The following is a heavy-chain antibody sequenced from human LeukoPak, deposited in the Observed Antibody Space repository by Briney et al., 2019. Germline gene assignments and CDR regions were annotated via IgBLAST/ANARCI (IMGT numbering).Heavy chain of an antibody. CDR1: GFTFSNYW. D-gene: IGHD3-22*01. V-gene: IGHV3-7*01. J-gene: IGHJ6*02. CDR3: ARVLLPLYGMDV. CDR2: IIQDGSAK. Sequence: PGGSLRLSCVASGFTFSNYWMSWVRQAPGKGLEWVANIIQDGSAKYYVDSVKGRFTISRDNSKNTLYLQMNSLRAEDTAVYYCARVLLPLYGMDVWGQGTTVTVSS.